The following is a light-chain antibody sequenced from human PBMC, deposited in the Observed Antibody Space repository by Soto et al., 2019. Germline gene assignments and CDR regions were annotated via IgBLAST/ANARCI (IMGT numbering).Light chain of an antibody. J-gene: IGLJ1*01. Sequence: QSALDQRASVSGSPGQSITISFTGASGYVGTYSLVSWYQQHPGKAPKVVIYEGHKRPSGVPDRFSGSTSVNTASLTISGLQTDDEDDYYCCLYVGATNYVFLTGNKVTXL. CDR3: CLYVGATNYV. CDR2: EGH. CDR1: SGYVGTYSL. V-gene: IGLV2-23*01.